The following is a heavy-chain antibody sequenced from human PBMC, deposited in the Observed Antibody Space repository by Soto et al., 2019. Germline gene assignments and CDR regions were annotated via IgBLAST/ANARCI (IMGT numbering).Heavy chain of an antibody. D-gene: IGHD5-18*01. J-gene: IGHJ5*02. V-gene: IGHV4-39*01. CDR2: ISYSGST. CDR1: GGSISSSSYD. CDR3: ATPVDTAMFS. Sequence: QLQLQESGPGLVKPSETLSLSCAVSGGSISSSSYDWGWIRQPPGKGLEWIGSISYSGSTYYNPSLKSRVTISVDTSKNQFSLKLSSVTAADTAVYYCATPVDTAMFSWGQGTLVTVSS.